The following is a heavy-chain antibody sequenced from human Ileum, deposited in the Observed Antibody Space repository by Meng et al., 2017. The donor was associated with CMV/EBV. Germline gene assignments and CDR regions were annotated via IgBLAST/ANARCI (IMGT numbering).Heavy chain of an antibody. J-gene: IGHJ4*02. D-gene: IGHD4-23*01. Sequence: GGSLRLSCAASGFTFSHFWMSWVRQPPGKGLEWVANINPDGSDKYYVDSVKGRFTISRDNSKNTLSLQMNSLRTEDTAVYYCASSTVVNVGGYWGRGTLVTVSS. CDR3: ASSTVVNVGGY. V-gene: IGHV3-7*01. CDR2: INPDGSDK. CDR1: GFTFSHFW.